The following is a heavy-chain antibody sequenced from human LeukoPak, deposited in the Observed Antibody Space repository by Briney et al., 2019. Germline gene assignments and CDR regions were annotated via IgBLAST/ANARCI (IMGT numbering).Heavy chain of an antibody. D-gene: IGHD2-2*01. Sequence: ASVKVSCKVSGYTLTELSMHWVRQAPGKGLEWIGGFDPEDGETIYAQKFQGRVIMTEDTSTDTAYMELSSLRSEDTAVYYCATGLVPAASYYYYYMDVWGKGTTVTVSS. J-gene: IGHJ6*03. CDR2: FDPEDGET. CDR1: GYTLTELS. CDR3: ATGLVPAASYYYYYMDV. V-gene: IGHV1-24*01.